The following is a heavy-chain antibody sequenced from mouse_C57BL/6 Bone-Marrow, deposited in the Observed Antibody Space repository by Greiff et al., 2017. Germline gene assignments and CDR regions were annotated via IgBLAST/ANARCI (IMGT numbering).Heavy chain of an antibody. CDR1: GFNIKDDY. CDR2: IDPENGDT. D-gene: IGHD1-1*01. J-gene: IGHJ3*01. V-gene: IGHV14-4*01. Sequence: VQLQQSGAELVRPGASVKLSCTASGFNIKDDYMHWVKQRPEQGLEWIGWIDPENGDTEYASKFQGKATITADTSSNTAYLQLSSLTSEDTAVYYCTPDYDGSRVAWFAYWGQGTLVTVSA. CDR3: TPDYDGSRVAWFAY.